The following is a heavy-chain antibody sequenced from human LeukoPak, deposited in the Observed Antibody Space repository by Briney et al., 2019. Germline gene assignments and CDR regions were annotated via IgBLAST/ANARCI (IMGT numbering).Heavy chain of an antibody. CDR2: ISSSGSTI. D-gene: IGHD2-2*01. CDR1: GFTFDDYG. CDR3: ARSIPAGNRR. J-gene: IGHJ4*02. V-gene: IGHV3-11*01. Sequence: GGSLRLSCAASGFTFDDYGMSWVRQAAGKGMEWVSYISSSGSTIDYADSVKGRFTISRDNAKNSLYLQMNSLRAEDTAVYYCARSIPAGNRRWGQGTLVTVSS.